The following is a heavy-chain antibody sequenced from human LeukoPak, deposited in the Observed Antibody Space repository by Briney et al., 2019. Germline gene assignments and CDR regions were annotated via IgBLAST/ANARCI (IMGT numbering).Heavy chain of an antibody. D-gene: IGHD1-14*01. CDR3: ARDLGLRRFHPTTFDY. Sequence: VASVKVSCKASGYTFTGYYMHWVRQAPGQGLEWMGWVNPNSGGTNYAQKFQGRVTMTRDTSISTAYMELSRLRSDDTAVYYCARDLGLRRFHPTTFDYWGQGTLVTVSS. CDR2: VNPNSGGT. J-gene: IGHJ4*02. V-gene: IGHV1-2*02. CDR1: GYTFTGYY.